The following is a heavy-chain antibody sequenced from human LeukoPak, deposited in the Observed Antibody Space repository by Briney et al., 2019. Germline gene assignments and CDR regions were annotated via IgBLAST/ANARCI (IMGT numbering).Heavy chain of an antibody. V-gene: IGHV3-21*01. CDR3: ARDNIAGYSYCSGGSCEKSYYYYGMDV. D-gene: IGHD2-15*01. CDR2: ISSSSSYI. J-gene: IGHJ6*02. CDR1: GFTFSSYS. Sequence: GGSLRLSCAASGFTFSSYSMNWDRQAPGKGLEWVSSISSSSSYIYYADSVKGRFTISRDNAKNSLYLQMNSLRAEDTAVYYCARDNIAGYSYCSGGSCEKSYYYYGMDVWGQGTTVTVSS.